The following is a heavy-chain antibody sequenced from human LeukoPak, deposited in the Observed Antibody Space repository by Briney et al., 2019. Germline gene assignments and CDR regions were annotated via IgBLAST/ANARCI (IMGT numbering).Heavy chain of an antibody. CDR2: IYHSGST. CDR3: ARDRSSWYPSAGYYYYYMDV. Sequence: SGTLSLTCAVSGGSISSSNWWSWVRQPPGKGLEWIGEIYHSGSTNYNPSLKSRVTISVDKSKNQFSLKLSSVTAADTAVYYCARDRSSWYPSAGYYYYYMDVWGKGTTVTISS. J-gene: IGHJ6*03. CDR1: GGSISSSNW. D-gene: IGHD6-13*01. V-gene: IGHV4-4*02.